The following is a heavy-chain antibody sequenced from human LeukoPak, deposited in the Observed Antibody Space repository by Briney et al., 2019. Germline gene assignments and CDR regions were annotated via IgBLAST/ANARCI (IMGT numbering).Heavy chain of an antibody. CDR1: GFTFSSYS. CDR2: ISSSSSTI. CDR3: AREDDYGDYGRYY. Sequence: PGGSLRLSCAASGFTFSSYSMNWVRQAPGKGLEWVSYISSSSSTIYYADSVKGRFTISRDNAKNSLYLQMNSLRAEDTAVYYCAREDDYGDYGRYYWGQGTLVTVSS. V-gene: IGHV3-48*01. J-gene: IGHJ4*02. D-gene: IGHD4-17*01.